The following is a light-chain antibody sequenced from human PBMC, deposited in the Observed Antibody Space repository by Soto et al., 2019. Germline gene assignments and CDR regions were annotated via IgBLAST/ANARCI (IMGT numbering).Light chain of an antibody. CDR2: WAS. Sequence: DVVMTQSPDSLAVSLGERATINCKSSQSVLYSSDNKNYLAWYQQKAGQPPKLLIYWASTRESGVPDRFSGSGSGTGFTLTISSLQAEDVAAYYCQQYYSSPWTFGQGTKVEIK. V-gene: IGKV4-1*01. J-gene: IGKJ1*01. CDR1: QSVLYSSDNKNY. CDR3: QQYYSSPWT.